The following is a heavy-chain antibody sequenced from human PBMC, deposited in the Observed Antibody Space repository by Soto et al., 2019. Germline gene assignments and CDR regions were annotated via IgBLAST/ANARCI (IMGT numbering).Heavy chain of an antibody. V-gene: IGHV1-18*01. CDR3: ASAITFGGVIAAPDY. CDR2: ISAYNGNT. Sequence: ASVKVSCKASGYTFTSYGISWVRQAPGQGLEWMGWISAYNGNTNYAQKLQGRVTMTTDTSTSTAYMELRSLRSDDTAVYYCASAITFGGVIAAPDYWGQGTLVTVSS. CDR1: GYTFTSYG. D-gene: IGHD3-16*02. J-gene: IGHJ4*02.